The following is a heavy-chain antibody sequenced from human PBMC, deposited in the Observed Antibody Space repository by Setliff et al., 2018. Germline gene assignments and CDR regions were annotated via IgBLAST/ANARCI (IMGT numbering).Heavy chain of an antibody. CDR1: GGSISGSHYS. CDR2: TYYNGTA. CDR3: ARASYGWGSHYKIKWFDP. V-gene: IGHV4-39*07. D-gene: IGHD3-10*01. J-gene: IGHJ5*02. Sequence: PSETLSLTCSVSGGSISGSHYSWVWMRQPPGKRLEWIGSTYYNGTAYYNPSLKSRVTISLDKSRNQFSLHLNSVTASDTAVYYCARASYGWGSHYKIKWFDPWGQGTLVTVSS.